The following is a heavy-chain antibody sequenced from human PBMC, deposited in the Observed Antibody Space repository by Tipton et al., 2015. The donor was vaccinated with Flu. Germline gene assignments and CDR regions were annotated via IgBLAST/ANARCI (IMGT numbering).Heavy chain of an antibody. CDR2: ISSSGGTI. CDR3: ARSRGIVVVVAVTQRGANWFDP. CDR1: GFTFSSYE. Sequence: GSLRLSCAASGFTFSSYEMNWVRQAPGKGLEWSSYISSSGGTIYYADSVKGRFTISRDNAKNSLYLQMNSLRAEDTAVYYCARSRGIVVVVAVTQRGANWFDPWGQGPLVTVSP. V-gene: IGHV3-48*03. J-gene: IGHJ5*02. D-gene: IGHD2-15*01.